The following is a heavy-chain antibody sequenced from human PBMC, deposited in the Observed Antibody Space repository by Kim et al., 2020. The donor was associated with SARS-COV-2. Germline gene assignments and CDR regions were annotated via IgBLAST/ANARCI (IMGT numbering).Heavy chain of an antibody. J-gene: IGHJ4*02. CDR3: ARRKGGPRGYVWGNTYYFDY. V-gene: IGHV4-34*01. Sequence: RVTISVDTSKNQFSLKLSSVTAADTAVYYCARRKGGPRGYVWGNTYYFDYWGQGTLVTVSS. D-gene: IGHD3-16*01.